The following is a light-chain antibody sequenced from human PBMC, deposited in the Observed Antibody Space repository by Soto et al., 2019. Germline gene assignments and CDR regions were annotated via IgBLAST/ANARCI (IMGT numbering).Light chain of an antibody. CDR1: QSISSY. V-gene: IGKV1-5*03. CDR3: QRYSDYQYI. CDR2: KAT. J-gene: IGKJ2*01. Sequence: DIQMTQSPSSLSASVGDRVTITCRASQSISSYLNWYQQKPGKAPKLLIYKATNLQSGVPSRFSGSGSGTEFSLTISSLQPDDFATYYCQRYSDYQYIFGQGTKLEIK.